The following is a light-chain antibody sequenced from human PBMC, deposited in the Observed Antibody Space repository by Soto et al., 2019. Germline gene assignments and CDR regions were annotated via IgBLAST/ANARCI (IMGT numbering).Light chain of an antibody. CDR1: QSVGSY. V-gene: IGKV3-11*01. CDR3: QQRSDCPIT. CDR2: DAS. J-gene: IGKJ5*01. Sequence: EFVLTQSPATLSLSPGERATLSCRASQSVGSYLVWYQHKPGQAPRLLIYDASNRATGIPARFSGSGSGTDFTLTISRLEPEDFAVYFCQQRSDCPITFGQGTRLDMK.